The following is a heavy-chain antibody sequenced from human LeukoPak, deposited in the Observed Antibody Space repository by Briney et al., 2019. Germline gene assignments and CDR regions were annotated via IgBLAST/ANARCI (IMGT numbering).Heavy chain of an antibody. V-gene: IGHV3-48*02. Sequence: GGSLRLSCAASGFPFSSFSMNWVRRAPGKGLEWVSYITSTSSSIYYADSVKGRFTISRDNAKNSLYLQMNSLRDEDTAVYYCARWESGTYLIFDYWGQGTLVTVSS. J-gene: IGHJ4*02. D-gene: IGHD1-26*01. CDR2: ITSTSSSI. CDR1: GFPFSSFS. CDR3: ARWESGTYLIFDY.